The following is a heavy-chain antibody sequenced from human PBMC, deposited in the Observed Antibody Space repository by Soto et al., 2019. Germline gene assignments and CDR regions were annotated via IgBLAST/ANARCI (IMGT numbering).Heavy chain of an antibody. CDR2: IYYSGST. Sequence: QLQLQESGPGLVKPSETLSLTCTVSGGSISSSSYYWGWIRQPPGKGLEWIGSIYYSGSTYYNPSLRSRVTISVDTSKNQFSLKLSSVTAADTAVYYCARGYGDYSYYYGMDVWGQGTTVTVSS. J-gene: IGHJ6*02. V-gene: IGHV4-39*02. CDR1: GGSISSSSYY. CDR3: ARGYGDYSYYYGMDV. D-gene: IGHD4-17*01.